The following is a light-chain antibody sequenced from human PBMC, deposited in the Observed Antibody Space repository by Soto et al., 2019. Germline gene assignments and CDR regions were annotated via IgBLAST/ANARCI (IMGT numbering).Light chain of an antibody. CDR1: NLGEKY. CDR2: QDN. Sequence: SNELTQPPSVSVSPGQTASITCSGDNLGEKYACWYHQKPGQSPVLVIYQDNKRPSGIPERFSGSNSGNTATLTISGTQDNDEGDYYCQTWDSSTGVVFGGGTKLTVL. J-gene: IGLJ2*01. V-gene: IGLV3-1*01. CDR3: QTWDSSTGVV.